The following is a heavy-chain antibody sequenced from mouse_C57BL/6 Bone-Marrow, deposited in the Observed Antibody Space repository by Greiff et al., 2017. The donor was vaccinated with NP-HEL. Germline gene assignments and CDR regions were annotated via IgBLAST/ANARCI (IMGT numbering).Heavy chain of an antibody. Sequence: VQLKQSVAELVRPGASVKLSCTASGSTIKNTYMHWVKQRPEQGLEWIGRIDPANGNTTYAPKFQGKATITADKSSNTAYLQVNSLTSEDTAIYYWASGCSWGDGDVWGTGTTVTVYS. J-gene: IGHJ1*03. CDR2: IDPANGNT. D-gene: IGHD3-3*01. CDR3: ASGCSWGDGDV. CDR1: GSTIKNTY. V-gene: IGHV14-3*01.